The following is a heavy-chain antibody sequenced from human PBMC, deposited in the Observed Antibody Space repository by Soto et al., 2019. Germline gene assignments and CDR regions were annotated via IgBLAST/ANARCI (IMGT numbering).Heavy chain of an antibody. D-gene: IGHD2-15*01. J-gene: IGHJ4*02. V-gene: IGHV1-2*04. CDR2: INPNSGGT. CDR3: ARGHGYCSGGSCPLYFDY. CDR1: GYTFTGYY. Sequence: QVQLVQSGAEVKKPGASVKVSCKASGYTFTGYYMHWVRQAPGQGLEWMGWINPNSGGTNYAQKFQGWVTMTRDTSISTAYMELSRLRSDDTAVYYCARGHGYCSGGSCPLYFDYWGQGTLVTVSS.